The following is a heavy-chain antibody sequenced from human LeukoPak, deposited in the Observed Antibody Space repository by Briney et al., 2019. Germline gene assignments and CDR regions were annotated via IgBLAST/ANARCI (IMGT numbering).Heavy chain of an antibody. Sequence: GGSLGLSCAASGFTFSGSAMHWVRQASGKGLEWVGRIRSKAHSYATAYAASVKGRFTLSRDDSKNTAYLQMNSLKTEDTAVYYCTIVEYCGGDCYPWGQGTLVTVSS. CDR3: TIVEYCGGDCYP. D-gene: IGHD2-21*02. CDR2: IRSKAHSYAT. V-gene: IGHV3-73*01. J-gene: IGHJ5*02. CDR1: GFTFSGSA.